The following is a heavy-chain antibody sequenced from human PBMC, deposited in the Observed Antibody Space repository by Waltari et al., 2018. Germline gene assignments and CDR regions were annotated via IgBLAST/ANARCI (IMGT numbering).Heavy chain of an antibody. J-gene: IGHJ5*02. CDR1: GGSISSYY. CDR3: ARVENQLLPAGWFDP. V-gene: IGHV4-59*01. CDR2: IYYSGST. D-gene: IGHD2-2*01. Sequence: QVQLQESGPGLVKPSETLSLTCTVSGGSISSYYWSWIRQPSGKGLEWFGNIYYSGSTNYNPSRKSRVTISVDTAKNQVSLKLSSVTAADTAVYYGARVENQLLPAGWFDPWGQGTLVTVSS.